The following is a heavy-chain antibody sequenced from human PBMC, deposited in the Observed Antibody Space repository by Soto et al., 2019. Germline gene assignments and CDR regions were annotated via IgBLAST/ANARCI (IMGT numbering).Heavy chain of an antibody. Sequence: PSHTLSLTCAISGDSVSSNSAAWNWIRQSPSRGLEWLGRTYYRSKWYNDYAVSVKSRITINPDTSKNQFSLQLNSVTPEDTAVYYCARVEYRVAVAGTYYYYGMDVWGQGTTVTVSS. CDR1: GDSVSSNSAA. D-gene: IGHD6-19*01. CDR2: TYYRSKWYN. J-gene: IGHJ6*02. CDR3: ARVEYRVAVAGTYYYYGMDV. V-gene: IGHV6-1*01.